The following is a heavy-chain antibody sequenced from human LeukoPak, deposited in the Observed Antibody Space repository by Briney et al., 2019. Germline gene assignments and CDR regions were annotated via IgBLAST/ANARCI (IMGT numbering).Heavy chain of an antibody. CDR3: ARDEMATIDY. V-gene: IGHV3-21*01. Sequence: PGGSLRLSCAASGFTFSSYSMNWVRQAPGKGLEWVSSIGSSSSYIYYADSVKGRFAISRDNAKNSLYLQMNSLRAEDTAVYYCARDEMATIDYWGQGTLVTVSS. J-gene: IGHJ4*02. CDR1: GFTFSSYS. D-gene: IGHD5-24*01. CDR2: IGSSSSYI.